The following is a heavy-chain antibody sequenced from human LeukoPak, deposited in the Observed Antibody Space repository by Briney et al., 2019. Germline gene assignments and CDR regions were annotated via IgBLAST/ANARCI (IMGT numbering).Heavy chain of an antibody. CDR2: ISGSGGSI. CDR1: GFTFSSYA. V-gene: IGHV3-23*01. D-gene: IGHD4-23*01. J-gene: IGHJ4*02. Sequence: PGGSLRLSCAASGFTFSSYAMSWVRQAPGKGLEWVSAISGSGGSIYYADSVKGRFTISRDNSKSTLYLQMNSLRAEDTAVYYCAKAVVRPPRLRWPYFDYWGQGTLVTVSS. CDR3: AKAVVRPPRLRWPYFDY.